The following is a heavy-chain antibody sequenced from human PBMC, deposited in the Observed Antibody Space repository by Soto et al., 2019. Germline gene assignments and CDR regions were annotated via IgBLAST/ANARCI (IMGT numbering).Heavy chain of an antibody. Sequence: PGGSLRLSCAASGFTFSSYGMHWVRQAPGKGLEWVAVISYDGSNKYYADSVKGRFTISRDNSKNTLYLQMNSLRAEDTAVYYCAKTEAVIAEAGPGFDYWGQGALFPVSS. D-gene: IGHD6-13*01. CDR2: ISYDGSNK. CDR3: AKTEAVIAEAGPGFDY. J-gene: IGHJ4*02. CDR1: GFTFSSYG. V-gene: IGHV3-30*18.